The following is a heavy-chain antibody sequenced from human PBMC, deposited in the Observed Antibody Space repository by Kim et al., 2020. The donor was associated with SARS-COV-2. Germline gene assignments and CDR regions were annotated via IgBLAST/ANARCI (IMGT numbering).Heavy chain of an antibody. Sequence: GGSLRLSCAASGFTFSNAWMSWVRQAPGKGLEWVGRIKSKTDGGTTDYAAPVKGRFTISRDDSKNTLYLQMNSLKTEDTAVYYCTTGAHSSSWYGSYYYYGMDVWGQGTTVTVSS. D-gene: IGHD6-13*01. J-gene: IGHJ6*02. CDR1: GFTFSNAW. CDR2: IKSKTDGGTT. V-gene: IGHV3-15*01. CDR3: TTGAHSSSWYGSYYYYGMDV.